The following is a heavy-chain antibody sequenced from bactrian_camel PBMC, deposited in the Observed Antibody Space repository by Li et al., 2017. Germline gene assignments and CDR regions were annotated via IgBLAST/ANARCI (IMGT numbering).Heavy chain of an antibody. V-gene: IGHV3S53*01. CDR2: IGRGDDR. D-gene: IGHD1*01. Sequence: VQLVESGGGSVQAGGSLKLSCAASRMTNCMGWFRQAPGKEREAVATIGRGDDRSHADTVQGRFTISQDSAKKTVYLQMNNLKPEDTAMYYCARGPRVRSGGYCYLESAPYNYWGQGTQVTVS. CDR1: RMTNC. J-gene: IGHJ4*01. CDR3: ARGPRVRSGGYCYLESAPYNY.